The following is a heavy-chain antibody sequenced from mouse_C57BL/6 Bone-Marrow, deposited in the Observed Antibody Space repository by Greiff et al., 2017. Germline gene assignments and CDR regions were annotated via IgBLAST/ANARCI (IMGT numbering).Heavy chain of an antibody. CDR3: ARRYYGSPHFDYWGQGTTLTHFDY. V-gene: IGHV1-7*01. J-gene: IGHJ2*01. D-gene: IGHD1-1*01. CDR1: GYTFTSYW. CDR2: LNPSSGYT. Sequence: QVQLQQSGAELAKPGASVKLSCKASGYTFTSYWMHWVKQRPGQGLEWIGYLNPSSGYTKYNQKFKDKATLTADKSSSTAYMQLSSLTYEDSAVYYCARRYYGSPHFDYWGQGTTLTHFDYWGQGTTLTVSS.